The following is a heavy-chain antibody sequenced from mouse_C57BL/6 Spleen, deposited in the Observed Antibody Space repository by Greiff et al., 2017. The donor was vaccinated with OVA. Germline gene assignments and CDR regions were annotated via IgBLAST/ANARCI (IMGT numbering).Heavy chain of an antibody. V-gene: IGHV1-9*01. CDR2: NFPGSGST. D-gene: IGHD2-14*01. J-gene: IGHJ4*01. CDR3: AKGTLGYGMDY. Sequence: VKLQESGAELVKPGASVTLSCQASGYTITGYGIEWVKQRPGHGLEWIGENFPGSGSTNYNEKIQGKATFNADTSSHTAYMQRSSLTTEDSAIYYCAKGTLGYGMDYWGQGTSVTVSS. CDR1: GYTITGYG.